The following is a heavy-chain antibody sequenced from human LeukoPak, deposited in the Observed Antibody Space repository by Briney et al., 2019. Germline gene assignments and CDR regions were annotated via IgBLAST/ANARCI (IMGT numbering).Heavy chain of an antibody. J-gene: IGHJ5*02. Sequence: SETLSLTCTVSGGSISSSSYYWGWIRQPPGKGLEWIGSIYYSGSTYYNPSLKSRVTISVDTSKNQLSLKLSSVTAADTAVYYCARRVQYCSSTSCYTNWFDPWGQGTLVTVSS. CDR1: GGSISSSSYY. D-gene: IGHD2-2*02. CDR2: IYYSGST. V-gene: IGHV4-39*01. CDR3: ARRVQYCSSTSCYTNWFDP.